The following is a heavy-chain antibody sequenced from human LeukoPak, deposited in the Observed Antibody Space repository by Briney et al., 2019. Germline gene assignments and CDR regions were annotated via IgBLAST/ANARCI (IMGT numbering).Heavy chain of an antibody. CDR2: IYYSGST. D-gene: IGHD3-3*01. CDR3: ARGITIFGVVIIGFDP. V-gene: IGHV4-30-4*08. CDR1: GGSISSGDYY. Sequence: PSETLSLTCTVPGGSISSGDYYWSWIRQPPGKGLEWIGYIYYSGSTYYNPSLKSRVTISVDTSKNQFSLKLSSVTAADTAVYYCARGITIFGVVIIGFDPWGQGTLVTVSS. J-gene: IGHJ5*02.